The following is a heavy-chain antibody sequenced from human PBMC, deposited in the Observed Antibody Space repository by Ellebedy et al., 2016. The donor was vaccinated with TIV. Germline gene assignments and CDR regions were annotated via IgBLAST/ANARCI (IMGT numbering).Heavy chain of an antibody. CDR1: GGSISSSNYY. V-gene: IGHV4-39*07. D-gene: IGHD6-13*01. CDR2: IFYSGTT. CDR3: ARPQQLVFDAFDI. J-gene: IGHJ3*02. Sequence: SETLSLXXAVSGGSISSSNYYWGWIRQPPGKGLEWIWTIFYSGTTYYNPSLKSRVTISIDMSKNQFSLRLTSVTAADTAVYYCARPQQLVFDAFDIWGQGTMVTVSS.